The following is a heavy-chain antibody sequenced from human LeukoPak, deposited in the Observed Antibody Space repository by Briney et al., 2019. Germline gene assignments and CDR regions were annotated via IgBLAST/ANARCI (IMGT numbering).Heavy chain of an antibody. CDR1: GGSISSYY. Sequence: PSETLSLTCTVSGGSISSYYWSWIRQPPGKGLEWIGYIYYSGSTNYNPSLKSRVTISVDTSKNQCSLKLSSVTAADTAVYYCARLKGSGWYGGYYFDYWGQGTLVTVSS. CDR3: ARLKGSGWYGGYYFDY. J-gene: IGHJ4*02. CDR2: IYYSGST. D-gene: IGHD6-19*01. V-gene: IGHV4-59*08.